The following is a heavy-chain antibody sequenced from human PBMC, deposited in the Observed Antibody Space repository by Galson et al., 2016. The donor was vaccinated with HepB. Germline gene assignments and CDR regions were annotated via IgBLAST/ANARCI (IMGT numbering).Heavy chain of an antibody. CDR1: GYTFTSYA. V-gene: IGHV7-4-1*02. CDR3: ATYYDILTGSQGYFDY. Sequence: SVKVSCKASGYTFTSYAINWVRQAPGQGLEWMGWINTNTGNPTYAQGFTGRFVFSLDTSVSTAFLQISGLKPEDTAVYYCATYYDILTGSQGYFDYWGQGTLVTVSS. J-gene: IGHJ4*02. D-gene: IGHD3-9*01. CDR2: INTNTGNP.